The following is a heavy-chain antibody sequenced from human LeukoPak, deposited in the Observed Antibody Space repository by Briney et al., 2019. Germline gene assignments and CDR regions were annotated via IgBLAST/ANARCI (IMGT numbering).Heavy chain of an antibody. CDR2: ISSSGSTI. V-gene: IGHV3-48*04. CDR3: ARARFGEFDY. J-gene: IGHJ4*02. D-gene: IGHD3-10*01. CDR1: GFTFSRDS. Sequence: GGSLRLSCAASGFTFSRDSMDWVRQAPGKGLEWVSYISSSGSTIYYADSVKGRFTISRDNAKNSLYLQMNSLRAEDTAVYYCARARFGEFDYWGQGTLVTVSS.